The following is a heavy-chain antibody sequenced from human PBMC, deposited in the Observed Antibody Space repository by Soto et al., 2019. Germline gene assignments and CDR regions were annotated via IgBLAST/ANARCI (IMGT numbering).Heavy chain of an antibody. J-gene: IGHJ3*02. CDR2: ISSNGGTT. V-gene: IGHV3-64*04. CDR3: TSRLLRFLEWSSLNAFDI. D-gene: IGHD3-3*01. Sequence: GGSLRLSCASSGFTFSSYAMHWVRQAPGKGLEYVSAISSNGGTTDYAAPVKGRFTISRDDSKNTLYLQMNSLKTEDTAVYYCTSRLLRFLEWSSLNAFDIWGQGTMVTVSS. CDR1: GFTFSSYA.